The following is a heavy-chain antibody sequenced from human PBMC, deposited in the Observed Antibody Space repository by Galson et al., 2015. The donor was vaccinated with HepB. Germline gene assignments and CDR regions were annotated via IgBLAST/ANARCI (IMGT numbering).Heavy chain of an antibody. D-gene: IGHD3-22*01. CDR2: ISSSSSYI. V-gene: IGHV3-21*01. CDR3: ARATYYYDSSGYIHLDY. Sequence: SLRLSCAASGFTFSSYSMNWIRQAPGKGLEWVSSISSSSSYIYYADSVKGRFTISRDNAKNSLYLQMNSLRAEDTAVYYCARATYYYDSSGYIHLDYWGQGTLVTVSS. J-gene: IGHJ4*02. CDR1: GFTFSSYS.